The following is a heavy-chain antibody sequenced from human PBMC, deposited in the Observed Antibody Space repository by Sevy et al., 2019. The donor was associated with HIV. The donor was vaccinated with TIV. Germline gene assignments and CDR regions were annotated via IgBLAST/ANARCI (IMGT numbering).Heavy chain of an antibody. D-gene: IGHD2-15*01. CDR3: ARGSHYCSGGSCYGPGGY. CDR2: MNPNSGNT. CDR1: GYTFTSYD. V-gene: IGHV1-8*01. Sequence: ASVKVSCKASGYTFTSYDINWVRQATGQGLEWMGWMNPNSGNTGYAQKFQGRVTMARNTSISTAYMELRSLRSEDTAVYYCARGSHYCSGGSCYGPGGYWGQGTLVTVSS. J-gene: IGHJ4*02.